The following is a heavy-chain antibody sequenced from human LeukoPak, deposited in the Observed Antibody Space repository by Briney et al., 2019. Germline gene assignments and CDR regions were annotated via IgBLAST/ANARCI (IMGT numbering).Heavy chain of an antibody. CDR1: GYTFTGYY. Sequence: ASVKVSCKASGYTFTGYYMHWVRQAPGQGLEWMGWINPNSGGTNYAQKFQGRVTMTRDTSISTAYMELSRLRSDDTAVYYCARVFYSSSWYFDYWGQGTLVTVSS. D-gene: IGHD6-13*01. CDR2: INPNSGGT. J-gene: IGHJ4*02. V-gene: IGHV1-2*02. CDR3: ARVFYSSSWYFDY.